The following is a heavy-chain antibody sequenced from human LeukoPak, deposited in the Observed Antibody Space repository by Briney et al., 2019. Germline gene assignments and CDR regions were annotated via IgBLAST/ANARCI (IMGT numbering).Heavy chain of an antibody. V-gene: IGHV4-34*01. Sequence: PSETLSLTCAVYGGSFSGYYWSWIRQPPGKGLEWIGEINHSGSTNYNPSLKSRVTISVVTSKNQFSLTLSSVTSADTAVYYCARVGIQLWLRVYFQHWGQGTLVTVSS. D-gene: IGHD5-18*01. CDR2: INHSGST. CDR1: GGSFSGYY. J-gene: IGHJ1*01. CDR3: ARVGIQLWLRVYFQH.